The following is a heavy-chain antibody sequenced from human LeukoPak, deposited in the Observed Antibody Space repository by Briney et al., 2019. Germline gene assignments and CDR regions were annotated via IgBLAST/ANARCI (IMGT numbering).Heavy chain of an antibody. D-gene: IGHD4-11*01. CDR2: ISSSSSYI. Sequence: GGSLRLSCAASGFTFSSYSMNWVRQAPGKGLEWVSSISSSSSYIYYADSVKGRFTISRDNSKNTLYLQMNSLRAEDTAVYYCAKDARNYVFWFDPWGQGTLVTVSS. V-gene: IGHV3-21*01. CDR1: GFTFSSYS. J-gene: IGHJ5*02. CDR3: AKDARNYVFWFDP.